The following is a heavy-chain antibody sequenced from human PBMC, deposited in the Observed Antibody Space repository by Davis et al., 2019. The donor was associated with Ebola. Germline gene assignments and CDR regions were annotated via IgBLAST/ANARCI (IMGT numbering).Heavy chain of an antibody. Sequence: AASVMVSCKASRGNFSSNAISWVRQAPGQGLEWLGGIIPIFGTANYAQKFQGRVTITADESTSTAYMELSSLRSEDSAVFYCARELLDYSKNKLYYYYGMDVWGQGTTVTVSS. CDR3: ARELLDYSKNKLYYYYGMDV. J-gene: IGHJ6*02. D-gene: IGHD4-11*01. V-gene: IGHV1-69*13. CDR1: RGNFSSNA. CDR2: IIPIFGTA.